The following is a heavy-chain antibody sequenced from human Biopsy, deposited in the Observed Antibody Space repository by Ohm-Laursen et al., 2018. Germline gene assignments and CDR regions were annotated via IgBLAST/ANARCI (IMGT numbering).Heavy chain of an antibody. J-gene: IGHJ4*02. CDR2: INHSGST. V-gene: IGHV4-34*01. Sequence: TLSLTCAVYGESFSGYYWTWIRQPPGKGLEWIGEINHSGSTDYNPSLKSRVTISVDTSKNQFSLRMSSLTAADTAVYYCARLSTLFGVADFTDDWGQGTLVTVSS. CDR1: GESFSGYY. D-gene: IGHD3-3*01. CDR3: ARLSTLFGVADFTDD.